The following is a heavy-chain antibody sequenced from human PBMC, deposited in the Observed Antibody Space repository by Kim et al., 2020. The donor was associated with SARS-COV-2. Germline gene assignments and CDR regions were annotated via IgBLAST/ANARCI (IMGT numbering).Heavy chain of an antibody. CDR3: ARGLIAARFTCFDP. Sequence: SETLSLTCAVYGGFFSDYCWSWIRQSPGKGLEWIGEIDHSGGINYNPSLKSRVTITMDPSKTQVSLKLPSVTAADTAVYYCARGLIAARFTCFDPWGQGTPVTVSS. V-gene: IGHV4-34*01. D-gene: IGHD6-6*01. CDR1: GGFFSDYC. J-gene: IGHJ5*02. CDR2: IDHSGGI.